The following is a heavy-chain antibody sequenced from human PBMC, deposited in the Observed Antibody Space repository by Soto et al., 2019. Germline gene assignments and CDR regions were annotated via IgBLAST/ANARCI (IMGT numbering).Heavy chain of an antibody. CDR3: ASYRLRVRGPTDI. V-gene: IGHV3-33*01. CDR1: GFTFSSYG. D-gene: IGHD3-10*01. J-gene: IGHJ3*02. CDR2: IWYDGSNK. Sequence: QVQLVESGGGVVQPGRSLRLSCAASGFTFSSYGMHWVRQAPGKGLEWVAVIWYDGSNKYYADSVKGRFTISRDNSKNGLQLHMHSLEGGVTAVYYCASYRLRVRGPTDIWGQGTMVAVSS.